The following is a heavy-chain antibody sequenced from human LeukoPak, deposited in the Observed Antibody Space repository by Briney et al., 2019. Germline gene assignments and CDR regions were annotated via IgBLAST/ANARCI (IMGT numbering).Heavy chain of an antibody. CDR3: ARQGGYCDASSCYSGDYYYYHGMDV. V-gene: IGHV4-61*02. D-gene: IGHD2-2*02. Sequence: PSQTLSLTCTVSGGSISSGRYYWSWIRQPAGKALEWIGRLSSTGSTNYNPSLKSRVTISVGTSKNQFAPNLSSVTAADTAVYYCARQGGYCDASSCYSGDYYYYHGMDVWGQGTTVTVSS. CDR2: LSSTGST. CDR1: GGSISSGRYY. J-gene: IGHJ6*02.